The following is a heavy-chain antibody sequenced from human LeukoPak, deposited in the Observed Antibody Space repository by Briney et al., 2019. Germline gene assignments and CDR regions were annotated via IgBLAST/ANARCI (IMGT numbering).Heavy chain of an antibody. Sequence: GASVKVSCKASGYTFTSYGISWVRQALGQGLEWMGWISAYNGNTNYAQKLQGRVTMTTDTSTSTAYMELRSLRSDDTAVYYCARDVRRIQLWLRLGPVGIWGQGTVDPVSS. CDR3: ARDVRRIQLWLRLGPVGI. CDR2: ISAYNGNT. D-gene: IGHD5-18*01. J-gene: IGHJ4*02. CDR1: GYTFTSYG. V-gene: IGHV1-18*01.